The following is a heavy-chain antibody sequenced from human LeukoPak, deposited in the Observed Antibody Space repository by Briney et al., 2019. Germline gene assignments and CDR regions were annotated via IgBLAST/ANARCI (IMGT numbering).Heavy chain of an antibody. V-gene: IGHV4-34*01. CDR3: ARRYYDFWSGYLANNWFDP. CDR2: INHSGST. Sequence: SETLSLTCAVYGGSFSGYYWSWIRQPPGKGLEWIGEINHSGSTNYNPSLKSRVTTSVDTSKNQFSLKLSSVTAADTAVYYCARRYYDFWSGYLANNWFDPWGQGTLVTVSS. D-gene: IGHD3-3*01. J-gene: IGHJ5*02. CDR1: GGSFSGYY.